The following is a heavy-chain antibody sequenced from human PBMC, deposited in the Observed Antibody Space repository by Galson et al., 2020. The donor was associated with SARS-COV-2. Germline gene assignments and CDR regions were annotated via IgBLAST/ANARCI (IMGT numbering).Heavy chain of an antibody. CDR3: ARALGPIWFGANFDY. Sequence: ASETLSLTCTVSSVSISSSSSYWGWIRQPPGKGLEWIGDIYYTGSTYYNPSLESRITISVDTSKNQFSLKLSSVTAADTALYYCARALGPIWFGANFDYWGQGTLVTVSS. V-gene: IGHV4-39*01. J-gene: IGHJ4*02. CDR1: SVSISSSSSY. CDR2: IYYTGST. D-gene: IGHD3-10*01.